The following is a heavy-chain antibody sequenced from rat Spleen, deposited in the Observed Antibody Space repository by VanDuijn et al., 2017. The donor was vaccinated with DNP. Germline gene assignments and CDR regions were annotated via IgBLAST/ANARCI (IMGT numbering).Heavy chain of an antibody. CDR1: GFTYSNYV. J-gene: IGHJ2*01. CDR3: AKDDY. CDR2: ISTGGGST. V-gene: IGHV5S23*01. Sequence: EVQLVESGGGLVQPGNSLKLSCAASGFTYSNYVMAWVSQAPTKGLEWVASISTGGGSTYYRDSVKGRFTISRDNAKSTLYLQLDSLRSEDTATYYCAKDDYWGQGVMVTVSS.